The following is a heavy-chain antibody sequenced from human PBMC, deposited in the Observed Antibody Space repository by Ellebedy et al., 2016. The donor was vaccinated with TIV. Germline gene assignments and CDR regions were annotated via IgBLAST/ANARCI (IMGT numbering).Heavy chain of an antibody. CDR2: IYGGGNT. D-gene: IGHD6-19*01. CDR3: ARARGWYGSDGMDV. J-gene: IGHJ6*04. CDR1: GFTVSSNY. V-gene: IGHV3-53*01. Sequence: PGGSLRLSCAASGFTVSSNYMRWVRRAPGQGLGWVSGIYGGGNTDYAEHAEGRFTISRDNSKNTVYLQMNSLRAEDTAVYYCARARGWYGSDGMDVWGEGATVTVSS.